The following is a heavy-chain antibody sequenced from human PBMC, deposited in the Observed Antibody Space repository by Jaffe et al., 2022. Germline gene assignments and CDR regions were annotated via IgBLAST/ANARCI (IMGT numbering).Heavy chain of an antibody. CDR3: TRAPEFLWTGYLTDFDY. CDR2: IRSKAYGGTT. Sequence: EVQLVESGGGLVQPGRSLRLSCTASGFTFGDYAMSWFRQAPGKGLEWVGFIRSKAYGGTTEYAASVKGRFTISRDDSKSIAYLQMNSLKTEDTAVYYCTRAPEFLWTGYLTDFDYWGQGTLVTVSS. D-gene: IGHD3-3*01. CDR1: GFTFGDYA. J-gene: IGHJ4*02. V-gene: IGHV3-49*03.